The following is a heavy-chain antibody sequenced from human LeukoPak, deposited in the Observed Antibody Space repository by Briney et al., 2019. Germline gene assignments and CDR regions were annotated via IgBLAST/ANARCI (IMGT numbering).Heavy chain of an antibody. CDR1: GGSISSTNW. Sequence: SETLSLTCAVSGGSISSTNWWNWVRQPPGKGLEWIGEIYHTGNTNYNPSLRSRVTISVDKSKNQFSLKLTSVTAADTAVYYCARGSQPHLAAAGSFDYWGQGTLVTVSS. J-gene: IGHJ4*02. D-gene: IGHD6-13*01. CDR3: ARGSQPHLAAAGSFDY. CDR2: IYHTGNT. V-gene: IGHV4-4*02.